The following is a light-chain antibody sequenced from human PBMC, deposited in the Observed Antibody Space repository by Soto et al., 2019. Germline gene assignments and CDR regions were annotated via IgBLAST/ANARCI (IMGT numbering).Light chain of an antibody. CDR2: GN. CDR1: SANIGAGYS. CDR3: QSYDNALSAWV. J-gene: IGLJ3*02. Sequence: QPVLTQSPSVSGAPGQRVTISCTGSSANIGAGYSVHWYQQLPGTAPKLLLYGNTRPSGVPDRFSGSKSGTSASLAITGLQPEDEADYYCQSYDNALSAWVFGGGTKLTVL. V-gene: IGLV1-40*01.